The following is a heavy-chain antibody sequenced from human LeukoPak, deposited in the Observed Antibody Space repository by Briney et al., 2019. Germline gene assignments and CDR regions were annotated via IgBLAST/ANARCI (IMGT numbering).Heavy chain of an antibody. J-gene: IGHJ4*02. CDR2: ISSSSSYI. V-gene: IGHV3-21*01. CDR3: ARERYCSGGSCQLDY. Sequence: PGGSLRLSCAASGFTFSSYSMNWVRQAPGKGLEWVSSISSSSSYIYYADSVKGRFTISRDNAKNSLYLQMNSLRAEDTAVYYCARERYCSGGSCQLDYWGQGPLVTVSS. CDR1: GFTFSSYS. D-gene: IGHD2-15*01.